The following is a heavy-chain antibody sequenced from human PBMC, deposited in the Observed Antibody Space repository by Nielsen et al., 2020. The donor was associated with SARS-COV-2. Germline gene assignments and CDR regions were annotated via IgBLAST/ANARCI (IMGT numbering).Heavy chain of an antibody. J-gene: IGHJ5*02. CDR3: AKAGAKFSSAWSVWFDP. V-gene: IGHV3-9*01. Sequence: GGSLRLSCAASGFTFDDYAMHWVRQAPGEGMEWVSGISWNSGSIGYADSVKGRFTNSRDNAKESLYLQMNSLRVEDTAVYYCAKAGAKFSSAWSVWFDPWGQGTLVTVSS. D-gene: IGHD6-13*01. CDR1: GFTFDDYA. CDR2: ISWNSGSI.